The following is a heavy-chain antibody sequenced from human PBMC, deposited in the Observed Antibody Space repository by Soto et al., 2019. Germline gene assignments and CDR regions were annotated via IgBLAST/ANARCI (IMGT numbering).Heavy chain of an antibody. CDR3: ARDNYDSWSGSYYYYYYGMDV. Sequence: PSETLSLTCAVYGGAFSGYYWSWIRQPPGKGLEWMGEINHSGSTNYNPSLKSRVTISVDTSKNQFSLKLSSVTAADTAVYYCARDNYDSWSGSYYYYYYGMDVWGQGTTVTVSS. D-gene: IGHD3-3*01. CDR1: GGAFSGYY. J-gene: IGHJ6*02. CDR2: INHSGST. V-gene: IGHV4-34*01.